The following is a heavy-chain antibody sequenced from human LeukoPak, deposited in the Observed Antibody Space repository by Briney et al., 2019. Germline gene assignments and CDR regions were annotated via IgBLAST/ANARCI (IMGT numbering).Heavy chain of an antibody. V-gene: IGHV3-7*01. J-gene: IGHJ4*02. CDR2: INQGGNTK. CDR1: GFIFTNYW. Sequence: GGSLRLACATSGFIFTNYWMSWVRQTPGKGLEWVASINQGGNTKYYVDSVQGRFTISRDNAKKSLYLQMSSLRADDTAVYYCARWAYDILTGYYWLDYWGQGTLVTVSS. CDR3: ARWAYDILTGYYWLDY. D-gene: IGHD3-9*01.